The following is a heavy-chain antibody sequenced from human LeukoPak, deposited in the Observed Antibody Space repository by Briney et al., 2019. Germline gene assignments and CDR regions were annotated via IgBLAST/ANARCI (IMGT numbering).Heavy chain of an antibody. D-gene: IGHD3-10*01. Sequence: SETLSLTCFVSGGSISSGSFYWSWIRQPAAKGLEWIGRIYTSGTTNYKPSLKGRDTISLDTTKHRFSLELSSVTAADTAVYDCAREGLGFSGSGSYPAHYGRQGTLVSVTS. V-gene: IGHV4-61*02. CDR1: GGSISSGSFY. J-gene: IGHJ4*02. CDR3: AREGLGFSGSGSYPAHY. CDR2: IYTSGTT.